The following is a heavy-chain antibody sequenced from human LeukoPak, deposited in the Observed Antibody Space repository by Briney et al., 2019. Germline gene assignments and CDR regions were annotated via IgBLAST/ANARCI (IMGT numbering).Heavy chain of an antibody. V-gene: IGHV4-39*07. CDR3: ARGIIVGATWGENDNWFDP. D-gene: IGHD1-26*01. CDR1: GGSISSSSYY. Sequence: SETLSLTCTVSGGSISSSSYYWGWIRQPPGKGLEWIGSIYYSGSTYYNPSLKSRVTISVDTSKNQFSLKLSSVTAADTAVYYCARGIIVGATWGENDNWFDPWGQGTLVTVSS. J-gene: IGHJ5*02. CDR2: IYYSGST.